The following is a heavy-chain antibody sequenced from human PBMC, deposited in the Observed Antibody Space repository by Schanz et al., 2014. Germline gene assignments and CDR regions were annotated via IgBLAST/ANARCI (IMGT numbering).Heavy chain of an antibody. Sequence: EVQLLESGGGLVQPGGSLRLSCAASGFAVDNYYMSCVRQAPGRGLEWVSAINTGVNTYYADSVRGRFTMSRDNSKNTLYLQMNSLRAGDAAVYYCAKSQGSSFDSWGQGTLVTVSS. J-gene: IGHJ4*02. CDR1: GFAVDNYY. V-gene: IGHV3-53*01. CDR2: INTGVNT. CDR3: AKSQGSSFDS. D-gene: IGHD6-13*01.